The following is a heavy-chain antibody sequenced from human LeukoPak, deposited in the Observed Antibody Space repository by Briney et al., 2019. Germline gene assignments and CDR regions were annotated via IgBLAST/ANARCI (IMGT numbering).Heavy chain of an antibody. Sequence: PGGSLRLSCAASGFTFSKYWMTWVRQAPGKGLEWVANIKQDGSEKSYVDSAKGRFTISRDNSKNTLYLQMNSLRAEDTAVYYCAKVVRYYYDRGPSDYWGQGTLVTVSS. CDR2: IKQDGSEK. D-gene: IGHD3-22*01. CDR3: AKVVRYYYDRGPSDY. V-gene: IGHV3-7*01. CDR1: GFTFSKYW. J-gene: IGHJ4*02.